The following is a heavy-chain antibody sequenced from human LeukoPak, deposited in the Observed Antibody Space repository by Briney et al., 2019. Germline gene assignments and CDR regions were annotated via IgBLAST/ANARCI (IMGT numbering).Heavy chain of an antibody. CDR3: AKDLYGDYDFDC. V-gene: IGHV3-23*01. Sequence: TGGSLRLSCAASGFTFNNYAMNWVRQAPGKGLEWVSVITSSGSTYYADSVKGRFTNSRDNSKNTLYLQMNSLRAEDTAIYYCAKDLYGDYDFDCWGRGTLVTVSS. CDR1: GFTFNNYA. CDR2: ITSSGST. D-gene: IGHD4-17*01. J-gene: IGHJ4*02.